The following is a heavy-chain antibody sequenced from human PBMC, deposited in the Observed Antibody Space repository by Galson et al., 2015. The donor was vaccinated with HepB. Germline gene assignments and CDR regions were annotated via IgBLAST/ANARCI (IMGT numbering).Heavy chain of an antibody. V-gene: IGHV3-30*03. J-gene: IGHJ6*02. CDR2: ISYDGSDK. Sequence: SLRLSCAASGFTFSSYGMHWVRQAPGKGLEWVAVISYDGSDKYYADSVRGRFTISRDNSKNTLYVQMNSLRSEDTAVYYCARDGYGSGSYGYYYGMDVWGQGATVTVSS. CDR3: ARDGYGSGSYGYYYGMDV. CDR1: GFTFSSYG. D-gene: IGHD3-10*01.